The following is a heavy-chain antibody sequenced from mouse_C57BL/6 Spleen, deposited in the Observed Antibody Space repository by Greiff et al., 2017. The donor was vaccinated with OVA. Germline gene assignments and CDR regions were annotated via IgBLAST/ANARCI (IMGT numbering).Heavy chain of an antibody. J-gene: IGHJ4*01. CDR2: IDPSDSET. CDR1: GYTFTSYW. Sequence: QVQLQQPGAELVRPGSSVKLSCKASGYTFTSYWMHWVKQRPIQGLEWIGNIDPSDSETHYNQKFKDKATLTVDKSSSTAYMQLSSLTSEDSAVYYCARMAAQATFYAMDDWGQGTSVT. V-gene: IGHV1-52*01. D-gene: IGHD3-2*02. CDR3: ARMAAQATFYAMDD.